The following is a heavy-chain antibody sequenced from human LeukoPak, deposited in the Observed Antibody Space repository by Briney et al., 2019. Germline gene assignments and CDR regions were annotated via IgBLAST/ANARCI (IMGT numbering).Heavy chain of an antibody. CDR1: GFTFSSYA. CDR3: ARSPYDYVWGSYRSHDAFDI. D-gene: IGHD3-16*02. Sequence: PGGSLRLSCEASGFTFSSYAMHWVRQAPGKGLEWVAVISYDGSNKYYADSVKGRFTISRDNSKNTLYLQMNSLRAEDTAVYYCARSPYDYVWGSYRSHDAFDIWGQGTMVTVSS. J-gene: IGHJ3*02. CDR2: ISYDGSNK. V-gene: IGHV3-30-3*01.